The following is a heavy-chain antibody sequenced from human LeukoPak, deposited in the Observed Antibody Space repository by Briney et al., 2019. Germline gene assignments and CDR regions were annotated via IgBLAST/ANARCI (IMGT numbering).Heavy chain of an antibody. J-gene: IGHJ4*02. CDR2: IYDSGST. CDR3: ARFLYGSGSYYFDY. Sequence: SETLSLTCTVSGGSISSYYWSWLRQPPGEGLEWIGNIYDSGSTNYNPSLKSRVTISVDTSKNQFSLKLSSVTAADTAVYYCARFLYGSGSYYFDYWDQGTLVTVSS. V-gene: IGHV4-59*01. D-gene: IGHD3-10*01. CDR1: GGSISSYY.